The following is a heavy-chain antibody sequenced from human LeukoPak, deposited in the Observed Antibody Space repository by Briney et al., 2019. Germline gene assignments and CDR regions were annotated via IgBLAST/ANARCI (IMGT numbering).Heavy chain of an antibody. CDR1: GGSISGYY. D-gene: IGHD6-19*01. Sequence: TSETLSLTYTVSGGSISGYYWSWIRQPAGKGLEWIGRIYTSGSTNYNPSLKSRVTMSVDTSKNQFSLKLSSVTAADTAVYYCAREVGQYSSGWLSSEYYFDYWGQGTLVTVSS. CDR2: IYTSGST. CDR3: AREVGQYSSGWLSSEYYFDY. V-gene: IGHV4-4*07. J-gene: IGHJ4*02.